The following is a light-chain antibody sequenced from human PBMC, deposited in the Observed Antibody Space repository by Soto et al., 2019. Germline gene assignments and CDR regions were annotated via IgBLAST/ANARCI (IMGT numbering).Light chain of an antibody. CDR2: GAS. Sequence: EIVLTQSPGTLSMSPGERATLSCRASQSISSNYLAWYQQKFGQAPRLLIYGASTRATGIPDRFSGSGSGTDFTLTISRLEPEDFAVYYCQQYDRSPQTFGQGTKLDIK. J-gene: IGKJ2*01. CDR3: QQYDRSPQT. V-gene: IGKV3-20*01. CDR1: QSISSNY.